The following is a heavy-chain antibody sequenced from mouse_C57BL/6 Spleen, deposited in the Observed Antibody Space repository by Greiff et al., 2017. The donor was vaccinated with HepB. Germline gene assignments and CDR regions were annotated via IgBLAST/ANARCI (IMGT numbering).Heavy chain of an antibody. CDR2: ISNGGGST. J-gene: IGHJ2*01. V-gene: IGHV5-12*01. D-gene: IGHD4-1*01. CDR3: ARHGLGGFDY. CDR1: GFTFSDYY. Sequence: EVKLMESGGGLVQPGGSLKLSCAASGFTFSDYYMYWVRQTPEKRLEWVAYISNGGGSTYYPDTVKGRFTISRDNAKNTLYLQMSRLKSEDTAMYYCARHGLGGFDYWGQGTTLTVSS.